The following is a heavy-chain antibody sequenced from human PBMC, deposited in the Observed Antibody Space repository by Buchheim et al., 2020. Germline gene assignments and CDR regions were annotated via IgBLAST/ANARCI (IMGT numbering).Heavy chain of an antibody. CDR1: GFSLSTSGVG. D-gene: IGHD6-13*01. V-gene: IGHV2-5*02. CDR3: AHRQDPDSSPGVGFDP. Sequence: QITLKESGPTLVKPTQTLTLTCTFSGFSLSTSGVGVGWIRQPPGKALEWLALIYWDDDNRYSPSLNSRPTITKDTSKNQVVLTMTNMDPVDTATYYCAHRQDPDSSPGVGFDPWGQGTL. J-gene: IGHJ5*02. CDR2: IYWDDDN.